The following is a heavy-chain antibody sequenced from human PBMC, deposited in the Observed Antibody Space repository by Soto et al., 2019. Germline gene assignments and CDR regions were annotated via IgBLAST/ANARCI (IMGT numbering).Heavy chain of an antibody. CDR2: ISGSGGST. CDR1: GFTFSSYA. CDR3: AKVDSSGWPRGE. Sequence: GGSLRLSCAASGFTFSSYAMSWVRQAPGKGLEWVSAISGSGGSTYYAASVKGRFTISRDKSKNTLYLQMNSLRAKDTAVYYCAKVDSSGWPRGEWGQGTLVTVS. D-gene: IGHD6-19*01. V-gene: IGHV3-23*01. J-gene: IGHJ4*02.